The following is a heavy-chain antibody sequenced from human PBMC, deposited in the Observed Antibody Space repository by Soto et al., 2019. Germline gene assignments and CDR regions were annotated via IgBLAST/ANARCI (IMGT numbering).Heavy chain of an antibody. V-gene: IGHV3-30*18. Sequence: QVQLVESGGGVVQPGRSLRLSCAASGFTFSSYGMHWVRQAPGKGLEWVAVISYDGSNKYYADSVKCRFTISRDNSKNTLYLQMNSLRAEDTAVYYCAKGESGYCSGGSCRHDAFDIWGQGTMVTVSS. J-gene: IGHJ3*02. CDR2: ISYDGSNK. CDR1: GFTFSSYG. D-gene: IGHD2-15*01. CDR3: AKGESGYCSGGSCRHDAFDI.